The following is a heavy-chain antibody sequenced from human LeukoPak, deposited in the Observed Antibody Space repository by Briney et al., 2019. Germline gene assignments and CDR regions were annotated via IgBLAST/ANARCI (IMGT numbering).Heavy chain of an antibody. CDR2: ISTYNGNT. Sequence: ASVKVSCKASDYTFTSYGISWVRQAPGQGLEWMGWISTYNGNTNYPQKLQGRVTMTTDTSTSTAYMELRSLRSDDTAVYYCATGNWNYGDYWGQGTLVTVSS. CDR3: ATGNWNYGDY. CDR1: DYTFTSYG. D-gene: IGHD1-7*01. J-gene: IGHJ4*02. V-gene: IGHV1-18*01.